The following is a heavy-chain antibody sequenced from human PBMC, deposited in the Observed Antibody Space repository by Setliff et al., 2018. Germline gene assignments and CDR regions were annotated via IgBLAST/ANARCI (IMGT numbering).Heavy chain of an antibody. CDR3: ARVGSQGGYYFDS. D-gene: IGHD3-10*01. CDR2: IYPGDSDT. Sequence: GESLKISCKGSGYSFTNYWIGWVRQMPGKGLEWMGFIYPGDSDTRYSPSFRGQVTISADKSISSAYLQWRSLKASDTAMYYCARVGSQGGYYFDSWGQGTLVTVSS. V-gene: IGHV5-51*01. J-gene: IGHJ4*02. CDR1: GYSFTNYW.